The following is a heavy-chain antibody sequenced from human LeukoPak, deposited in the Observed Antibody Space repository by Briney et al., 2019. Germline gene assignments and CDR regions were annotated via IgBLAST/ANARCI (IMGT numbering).Heavy chain of an antibody. V-gene: IGHV3-7*01. CDR3: ARDRISAISRGWFDP. J-gene: IGHJ5*02. CDR2: IKEDGSEK. CDR1: GFTFSSHW. Sequence: LSGGSLRLSCAASGFTFSSHWMSWVRQAPGKGLEWVANIKEDGSEKYYVDSVKGRFTISRDNAKNSLYLQMNSLRAEDTAVYYCARDRISAISRGWFDPWGQGTLVTVSS. D-gene: IGHD2-21*01.